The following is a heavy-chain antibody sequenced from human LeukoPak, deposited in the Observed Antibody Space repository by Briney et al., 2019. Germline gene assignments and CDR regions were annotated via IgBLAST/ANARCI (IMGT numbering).Heavy chain of an antibody. CDR3: ARSPSGSYPDYFDY. D-gene: IGHD1-26*01. CDR2: ISSSSSYI. V-gene: IGHV3-21*01. J-gene: IGHJ4*02. Sequence: GGSLRLSCAASGFTFSSYSMNWVRQAPGKGLEWVSSISSSSSYIYYADLVKGRFTISRDNAKNSLYLQMNSLRAEDTAVYYCARSPSGSYPDYFDYWGQGTLVTVSS. CDR1: GFTFSSYS.